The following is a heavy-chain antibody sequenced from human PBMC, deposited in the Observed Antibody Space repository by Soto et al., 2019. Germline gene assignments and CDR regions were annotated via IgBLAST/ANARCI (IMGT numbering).Heavy chain of an antibody. V-gene: IGHV3-21*01. CDR1: GFTFSSYS. CDR3: ARGGTGRIAARPGAYYFDY. Sequence: EVQLVESGGGLVKPGGSLRLSCAASGFTFSSYSMNWVRQAPGKGLEWVSSISSSSSYIYYADSVKGRFTISRDNAKNSLYLQMNGLRAEDTAVYYCARGGTGRIAARPGAYYFDYWGQGTLVTVSS. D-gene: IGHD6-6*01. CDR2: ISSSSSYI. J-gene: IGHJ4*02.